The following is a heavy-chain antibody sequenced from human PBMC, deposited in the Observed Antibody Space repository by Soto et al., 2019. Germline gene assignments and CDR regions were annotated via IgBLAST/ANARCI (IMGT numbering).Heavy chain of an antibody. CDR3: ARGLYCGGGCYSHFDY. D-gene: IGHD2-21*02. V-gene: IGHV1-69*01. Sequence: VQLVQSGAEVKKPGSSVKVSRKASGGTFSNYPFIWMRQAPGQGLDWMGGIIPIFGTTDYGQRFQGRVTITADESTNTAYMELSSLRSDDTAVYYCARGLYCGGGCYSHFDYWGQGTLVTVSS. CDR2: IIPIFGTT. CDR1: GGTFSNYP. J-gene: IGHJ4*02.